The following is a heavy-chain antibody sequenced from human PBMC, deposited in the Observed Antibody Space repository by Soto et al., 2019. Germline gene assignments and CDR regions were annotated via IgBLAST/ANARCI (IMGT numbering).Heavy chain of an antibody. Sequence: HPGGSLRLSCAASGFTFSSYSMNWVRQAPGKGLEWVSYISSSSSTIYYADSVKGRFTISRDNAKNSLYLQMNSLRDEDTAVYYCAREEVYTSGYSYGSIDFYYYYGMDVWGQGTTVTVSS. CDR3: AREEVYTSGYSYGSIDFYYYYGMDV. J-gene: IGHJ6*02. D-gene: IGHD5-18*01. V-gene: IGHV3-48*02. CDR1: GFTFSSYS. CDR2: ISSSSSTI.